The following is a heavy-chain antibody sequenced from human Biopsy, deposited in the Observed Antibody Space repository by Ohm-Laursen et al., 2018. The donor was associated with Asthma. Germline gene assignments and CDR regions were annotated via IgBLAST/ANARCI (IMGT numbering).Heavy chain of an antibody. CDR1: GYTFTSAG. D-gene: IGHD3-10*01. Sequence: ASVKVSRKTSGYTFTSAGITWVRQAPGQGLEWMGWISVYNGNTKVAQKLQDRVTMITDTSTSTAYMELGSLRSDDTAVYFCARAVDYSHYYGIDVWGQGTTVTVS. CDR3: ARAVDYSHYYGIDV. J-gene: IGHJ6*02. CDR2: ISVYNGNT. V-gene: IGHV1-18*01.